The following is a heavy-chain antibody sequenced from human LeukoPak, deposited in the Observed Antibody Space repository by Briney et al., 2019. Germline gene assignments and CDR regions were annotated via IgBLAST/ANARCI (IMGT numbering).Heavy chain of an antibody. D-gene: IGHD2-15*01. V-gene: IGHV3-48*02. J-gene: IGHJ6*02. CDR3: ARDGVVVVAATSGGYYGMDV. Sequence: PGGSLRLSCAASGFTFSSYSMNWVRQAPGKGLEWVSYISSSSSTIYYADSVKGRFTISRDNAKNSLYLQMNSLRDEDTAVYYCARDGVVVVAATSGGYYGMDVWGQGPTVTVSS. CDR1: GFTFSSYS. CDR2: ISSSSSTI.